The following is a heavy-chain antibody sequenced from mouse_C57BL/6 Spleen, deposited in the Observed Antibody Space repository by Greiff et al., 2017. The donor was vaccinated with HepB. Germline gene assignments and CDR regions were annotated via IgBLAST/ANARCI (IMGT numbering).Heavy chain of an antibody. CDR2: ISSGSSTI. CDR1: GFTFSDYG. D-gene: IGHD2-13*01. J-gene: IGHJ2*01. V-gene: IGHV5-17*01. CDR3: AQGDVTRFDS. Sequence: EVKLVESGGGLVKPGGSLKLSCAASGFTFSDYGMHWVRQAPEKGLEWVAYISSGSSTIYYADTVKGRFTISRDNAKNTLFLQMTSLWSEDTAMYYCAQGDVTRFDSWGQGTPLTESS.